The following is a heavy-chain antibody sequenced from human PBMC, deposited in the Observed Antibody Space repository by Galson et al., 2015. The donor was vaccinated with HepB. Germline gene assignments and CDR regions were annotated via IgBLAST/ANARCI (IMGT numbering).Heavy chain of an antibody. Sequence: SLRLSCAASGFTFSHYAMHWVRQAPGKGLEWVAVISYEGSHKSHADSVKGRITITRDNSKNTLYLQMNSLRAEDTAVYYCVKDDREYRYYYYGMDVWGLGTTVTVSS. D-gene: IGHD5-18*01. CDR2: ISYEGSHK. CDR3: VKDDREYRYYYYGMDV. J-gene: IGHJ6*02. V-gene: IGHV3-30*04. CDR1: GFTFSHYA.